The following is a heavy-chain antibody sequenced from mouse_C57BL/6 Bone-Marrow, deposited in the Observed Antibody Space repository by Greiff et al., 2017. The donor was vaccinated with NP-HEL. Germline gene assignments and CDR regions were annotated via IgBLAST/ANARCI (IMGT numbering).Heavy chain of an antibody. Sequence: QVQLKQPGAELVRPGSSVKLSCKASGYTFTSYWMHWVKQRPIQGLEWIGRIDPNSGGTKYNEKFKSKATLTVDKPSSTAYMQLSSLTSEDSAVYYCARWYGSTMDYWGQGTSVTVSS. CDR1: GYTFTSYW. V-gene: IGHV1-72*01. CDR2: IDPNSGGT. D-gene: IGHD1-1*01. J-gene: IGHJ4*01. CDR3: ARWYGSTMDY.